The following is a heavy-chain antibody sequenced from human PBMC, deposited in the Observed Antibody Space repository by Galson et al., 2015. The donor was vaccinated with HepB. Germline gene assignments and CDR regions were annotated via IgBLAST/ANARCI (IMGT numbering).Heavy chain of an antibody. CDR1: GFTFSNAW. J-gene: IGHJ4*02. Sequence: SLRLSCAASGFTFSNAWMSWVRQAPGKGLEWVGRIKSKTDGGTTDYAAPVKGRFTISRDDSKNTLYLQMNSLKTEDTAVYYCTTHGLAAAGTNDYWGQGTLVTVSS. CDR3: TTHGLAAAGTNDY. D-gene: IGHD6-13*01. V-gene: IGHV3-15*01. CDR2: IKSKTDGGTT.